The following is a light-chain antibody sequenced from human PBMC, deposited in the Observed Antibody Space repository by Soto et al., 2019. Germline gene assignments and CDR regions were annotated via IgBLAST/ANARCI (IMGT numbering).Light chain of an antibody. CDR1: QIISTY. J-gene: IGKJ1*01. Sequence: DIQMTQSPSSLSESVGDRVTISCRSSQIISTYLNWYQQKPGTAPRLLISRASSVKSGVPPRFSGSGSGRDFTLTISSLRPDDIGTYFCQQSYSSPWTFGPGTRVEI. CDR2: RAS. V-gene: IGKV1-39*01. CDR3: QQSYSSPWT.